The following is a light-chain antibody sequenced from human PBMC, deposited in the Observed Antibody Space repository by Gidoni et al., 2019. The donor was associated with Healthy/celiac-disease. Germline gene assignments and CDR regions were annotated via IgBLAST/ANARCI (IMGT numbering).Light chain of an antibody. Sequence: EIVMPQSPATLSVSPGERATLSCRASQSVSSNLAWYQQKPGQAPRLLIYGASPRATGIPARFSGSGSGTEFTLTISSLQSEDFAVYYCQQYNNWPVFGQGTKLEIK. CDR2: GAS. CDR1: QSVSSN. V-gene: IGKV3-15*01. J-gene: IGKJ2*01. CDR3: QQYNNWPV.